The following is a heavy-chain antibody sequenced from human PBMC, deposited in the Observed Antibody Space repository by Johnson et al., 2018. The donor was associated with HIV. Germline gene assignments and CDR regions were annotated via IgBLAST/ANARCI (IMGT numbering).Heavy chain of an antibody. Sequence: QVQLVESGGGVVQPGGSLRLSCAASGFTFTSYGMHWVRQAPGKGLEWVAFIRYDGSNKYYADSVKGRFTISRDNSKNTLYLQMNSLRAEDTALYYCARRAGYSGQWLVQTVDAFDIWGQGAMVTVSS. CDR3: ARRAGYSGQWLVQTVDAFDI. CDR2: IRYDGSNK. D-gene: IGHD6-19*01. CDR1: GFTFTSYG. V-gene: IGHV3-30*02. J-gene: IGHJ3*02.